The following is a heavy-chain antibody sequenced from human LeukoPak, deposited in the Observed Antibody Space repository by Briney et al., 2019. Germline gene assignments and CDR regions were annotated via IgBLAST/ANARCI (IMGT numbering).Heavy chain of an antibody. V-gene: IGHV1-69*05. CDR1: GGTFSSYA. J-gene: IGHJ4*02. D-gene: IGHD2-2*01. CDR2: IIPIFGTA. Sequence: ASVKVSCKASGGTFSSYAISWVRQAPGQGLEWMGGIIPIFGTANYAQKFQGRVTITTDKSTSTAYMELSSLRSEDTAVYYCASGTTDIVVVPATPRNYYFDYWGQGTLVTVSS. CDR3: ASGTTDIVVVPATPRNYYFDY.